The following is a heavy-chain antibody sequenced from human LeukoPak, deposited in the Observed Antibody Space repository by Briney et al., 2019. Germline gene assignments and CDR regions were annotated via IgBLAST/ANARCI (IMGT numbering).Heavy chain of an antibody. CDR2: ITSYNGNT. V-gene: IGHV1-18*01. D-gene: IGHD6-13*01. J-gene: IGHJ4*02. CDR1: GYTFSSYG. CDR3: ARAGAAAATPFDY. Sequence: ASVKVSCKASGYTFSSYGISWVRQAPGQGLEWMGWITSYNGNTKYAQQLQGRVTMTTDTSTGTAYMELRSLRSDDTAVYYCARAGAAAATPFDYWGQGTLVTVSS.